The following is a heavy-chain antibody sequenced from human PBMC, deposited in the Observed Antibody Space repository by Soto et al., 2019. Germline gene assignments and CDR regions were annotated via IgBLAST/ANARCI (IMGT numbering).Heavy chain of an antibody. Sequence: GESLKISCKGSGYSFTSYWISWVRQMPGKGLEWMGRIDPSDSYTNYSPSFQGHVTISADKSISTAYLQWSSLKASDTAMYYCARLPYSSSWYEFYYGMDVWGQGTTVTVS. D-gene: IGHD6-13*01. CDR2: IDPSDSYT. CDR1: GYSFTSYW. J-gene: IGHJ6*02. CDR3: ARLPYSSSWYEFYYGMDV. V-gene: IGHV5-10-1*01.